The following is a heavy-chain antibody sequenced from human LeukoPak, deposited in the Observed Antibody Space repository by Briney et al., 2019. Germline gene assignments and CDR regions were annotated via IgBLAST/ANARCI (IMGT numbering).Heavy chain of an antibody. CDR2: ISSSSSTM. CDR3: ARERIAVAGDFDY. Sequence: QSGGSLRLSCAASGFTFSSYSMNWVRQAPGKGLEWVSYISSSSSTMYYADSVKGRFTISRDNAKNSLYLQMNSLRAEDTAVYYCARERIAVAGDFDYWGQGTLVTVSS. CDR1: GFTFSSYS. V-gene: IGHV3-48*01. D-gene: IGHD6-19*01. J-gene: IGHJ4*02.